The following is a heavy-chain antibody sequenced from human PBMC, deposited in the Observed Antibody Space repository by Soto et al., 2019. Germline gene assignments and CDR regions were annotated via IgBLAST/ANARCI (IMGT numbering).Heavy chain of an antibody. J-gene: IGHJ6*02. CDR2: IRSSGTTM. Sequence: GGSLRLSCAVSGFTFSGYSINWVRQAPGKGLEWVSYIRSSGTTMYYADSVKGRFTISRDNALNSVFLQMNSLRDEDTAVYYCARVINYAMDAWGQGTTVTVSS. CDR1: GFTFSGYS. CDR3: ARVINYAMDA. V-gene: IGHV3-48*02.